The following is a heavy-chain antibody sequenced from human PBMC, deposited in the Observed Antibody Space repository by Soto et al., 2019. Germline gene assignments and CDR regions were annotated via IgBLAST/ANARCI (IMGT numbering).Heavy chain of an antibody. CDR2: ISDSGDQT. D-gene: IGHD4-17*01. CDR3: VKYTVTVSLGEN. J-gene: IGHJ4*02. V-gene: IGHV3-23*01. CDR1: GFTFSSYA. Sequence: EVFLLESGGGLVQPGGSLRLSCAASGFTFSSYAMAWVRQAPGKGLYWVSGISDSGDQTHYADSAKGRFAISRDNSKNTLYLQMNSLRAEDTAIYYCVKYTVTVSLGENWGQGTLVTVSP.